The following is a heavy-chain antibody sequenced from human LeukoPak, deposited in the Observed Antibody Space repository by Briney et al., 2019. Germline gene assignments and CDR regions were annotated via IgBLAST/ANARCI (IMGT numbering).Heavy chain of an antibody. Sequence: SETLSLTCTVSGTSISRHYWSWLRQSAGLGLEWLGYISTTGSTTYNPSLEGRVTMSEGTSQNQLSLTLSSVTAADTAVYFCARQDGLWVGDLGGWFDFWGQGIQVTVSS. CDR2: ISTTGST. D-gene: IGHD3-10*01. J-gene: IGHJ5*01. V-gene: IGHV4-4*09. CDR3: ARQDGLWVGDLGGWFDF. CDR1: GTSISRHY.